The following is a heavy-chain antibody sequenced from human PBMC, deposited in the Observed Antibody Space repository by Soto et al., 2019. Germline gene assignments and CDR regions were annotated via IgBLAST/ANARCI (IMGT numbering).Heavy chain of an antibody. J-gene: IGHJ5*02. CDR2: INHSGST. D-gene: IGHD4-17*01. Sequence: PSETLSLPCAVYGGSFSGYYWSWIRQPPGKGLEWIGEINHSGSTNYNPSLKSRVTISVDTSKTQFSLKLSSVTAADTDVYYCARGKPPVPTVTRPNWFDPWGQGTLVTVSS. V-gene: IGHV4-34*01. CDR1: GGSFSGYY. CDR3: ARGKPPVPTVTRPNWFDP.